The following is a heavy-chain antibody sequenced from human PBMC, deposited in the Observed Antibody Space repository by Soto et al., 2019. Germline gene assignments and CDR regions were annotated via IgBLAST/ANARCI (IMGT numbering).Heavy chain of an antibody. Sequence: PSETLSLTCSVSGLTISSASICWGCLRQHPGKGLVWVGNINYNGSTSYSPSLKSRVTVWLDTSSNKFSLRLIYVTATDKAAYYYSRYTSSHSWSKCDYWGQGTLVTVSS. CDR3: SRYTSSHSWSKCDY. D-gene: IGHD6-13*01. J-gene: IGHJ4*02. CDR2: INYNGST. CDR1: GLTISSASIC. V-gene: IGHV4-31*03.